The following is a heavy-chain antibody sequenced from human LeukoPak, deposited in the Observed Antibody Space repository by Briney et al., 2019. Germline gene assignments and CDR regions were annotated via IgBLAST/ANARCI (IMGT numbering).Heavy chain of an antibody. CDR2: IYSSGST. CDR1: GGSISSYK. Sequence: PSETLSLTCTVSGGSISSYKWSWIRQPAGKGLEWIGRIYSSGSTNYTPSLKSRVTMSVDTSKNQFSLKLSSVTAADTAVYYCARGIVGATAPDYRGQGALVIVSS. J-gene: IGHJ4*02. D-gene: IGHD1-26*01. V-gene: IGHV4-4*07. CDR3: ARGIVGATAPDY.